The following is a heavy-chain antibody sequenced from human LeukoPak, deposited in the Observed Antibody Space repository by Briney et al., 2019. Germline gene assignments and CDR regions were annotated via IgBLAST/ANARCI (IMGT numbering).Heavy chain of an antibody. CDR3: ARARDGYFDY. Sequence: PGGSLRLSCAASGFTVSTNYMTWVRQAPGKGLEWVSVIYSGGSTFYADSVKGRFTISRDNAKNSLYLQMNSLRAEDTAVYYCARARDGYFDYWGQGTLVTVSS. V-gene: IGHV3-66*01. CDR2: IYSGGST. D-gene: IGHD5-24*01. CDR1: GFTVSTNY. J-gene: IGHJ4*02.